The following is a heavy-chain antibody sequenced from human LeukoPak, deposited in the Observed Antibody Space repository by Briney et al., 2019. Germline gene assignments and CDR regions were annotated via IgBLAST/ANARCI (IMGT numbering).Heavy chain of an antibody. CDR1: GFTFSSYW. D-gene: IGHD3-3*01. CDR3: ARDPFGVVNI. CDR2: INGDGSSI. J-gene: IGHJ4*02. V-gene: IGHV3-74*03. Sequence: QSGGSLRLSCAASGFTFSSYWMHWVRQAPGKGLVWVSRINGDGSSITYADSVKGRFTISRDNAENTLYLQMNSLRAEDTAVYYCARDPFGVVNIWGQGTLVTVSS.